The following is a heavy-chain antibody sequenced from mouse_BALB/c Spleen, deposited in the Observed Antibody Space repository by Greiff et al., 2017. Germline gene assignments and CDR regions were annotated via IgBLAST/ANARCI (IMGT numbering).Heavy chain of an antibody. D-gene: IGHD2-3*01. V-gene: IGHV7-3*02. Sequence: EVQLVESGGGLVQPGGSLRFSCATSGFTFTDYYMSWVRQPPGKALEWLGFIRNKANGYTTEYSASVKGRFTISRDNSQSILYLQMNTLRARDIATYYCARGDGCLLEVAYWGQGTLVTVSA. CDR3: ARGDGCLLEVAY. CDR1: GFTFTDYY. J-gene: IGHJ3*01. CDR2: IRNKANGYTT.